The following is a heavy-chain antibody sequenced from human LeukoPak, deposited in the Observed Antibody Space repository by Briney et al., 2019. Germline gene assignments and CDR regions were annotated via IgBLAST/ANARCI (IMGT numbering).Heavy chain of an antibody. CDR2: FDPEDGET. V-gene: IGHV1-24*01. D-gene: IGHD2-2*01. J-gene: IGHJ5*02. CDR1: GYTLTELS. Sequence: ASVKVSCKVSGYTLTELSMHWVRQAPGKGLEWMGGFDPEDGETIYAQKFQGRVTMTEDTSTDTVYMELSSLRSEDTAVYYCAREVVVVVPALGASNWFDPWGQGTLVTVSS. CDR3: AREVVVVVPALGASNWFDP.